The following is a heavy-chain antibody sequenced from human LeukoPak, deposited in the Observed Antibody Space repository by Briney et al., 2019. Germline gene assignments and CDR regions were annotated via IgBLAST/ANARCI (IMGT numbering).Heavy chain of an antibody. J-gene: IGHJ4*02. CDR2: ISGSGGST. V-gene: IGHV3-23*01. Sequence: QPGGSLRLSCAASGFTFSSYAMSWVRQAPAKGPECISAISGSGGSTYYADSVKGRFTISRDNSKNTLYLQMNSLRAEDTAVYYCAKEVVDYGSGSPHYFDYWGQGTLVTVSS. D-gene: IGHD3-10*01. CDR3: AKEVVDYGSGSPHYFDY. CDR1: GFTFSSYA.